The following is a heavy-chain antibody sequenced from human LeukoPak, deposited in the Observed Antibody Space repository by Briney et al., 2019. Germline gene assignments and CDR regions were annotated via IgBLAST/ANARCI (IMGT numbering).Heavy chain of an antibody. CDR3: ARRTHYEDCFDY. D-gene: IGHD3-22*01. J-gene: IGHJ4*02. CDR1: GGSFSGYY. V-gene: IGHV4-34*01. CDR2: INHSGST. Sequence: PSETLSLTCAVYGGSFSGYYWSWIRQPPGKGLEWIGEINHSGSTNYNPSLKSRVTISVDTSKNQFSLKLSSVTAADTAVYYCARRTHYEDCFDYWGQGTLVTVSS.